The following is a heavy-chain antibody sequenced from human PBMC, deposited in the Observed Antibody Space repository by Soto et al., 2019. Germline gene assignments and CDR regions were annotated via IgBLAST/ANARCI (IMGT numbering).Heavy chain of an antibody. J-gene: IGHJ3*02. CDR3: ARPSTVRGAFDI. CDR1: GYTFPDYW. V-gene: IGHV5-51*01. Sequence: GESLKLSCKGSGYTFPDYWIGWVRQLPGKGLEWMGIIYPGDSDTRYSPSFQGQVTISADKSISTAYLQWSSLKASDTAMYYCARPSTVRGAFDIWGQGTMVTVAS. CDR2: IYPGDSDT. D-gene: IGHD4-17*01.